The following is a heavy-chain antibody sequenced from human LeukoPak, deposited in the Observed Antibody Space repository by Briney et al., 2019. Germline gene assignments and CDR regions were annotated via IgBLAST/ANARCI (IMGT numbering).Heavy chain of an antibody. Sequence: GGSLILSCAASGFTFSSYSTNWVRQAPGKGLEWVSSISSSSSYIYYADSVKGRFTISRDNAKNSLYLQMNSLSAEDTAVYYCARGVATYCSGGSCYSGSYFDYWGQGTLVTVSS. J-gene: IGHJ4*02. V-gene: IGHV3-21*01. CDR1: GFTFSSYS. D-gene: IGHD2-15*01. CDR2: ISSSSSYI. CDR3: ARGVATYCSGGSCYSGSYFDY.